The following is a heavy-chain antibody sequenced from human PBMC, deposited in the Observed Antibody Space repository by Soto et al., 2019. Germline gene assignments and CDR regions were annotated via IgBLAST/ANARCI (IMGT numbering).Heavy chain of an antibody. CDR2: FIPMFGTA. D-gene: IGHD2-21*01. CDR3: ARGLTVYSAIPHFFNAIDV. Sequence: QVQLVQSGAEVKKPGSSVKVSCKVSGGTFKSYAISWLRQAPGQGLEWMGGFIPMFGTASYGQKFQGRVTITADESTSTTPMELISLSSEDTAIFFRARGLTVYSAIPHFFNAIDVWGQGTSVTISS. J-gene: IGHJ4*02. CDR1: GGTFKSYA. V-gene: IGHV1-69*01.